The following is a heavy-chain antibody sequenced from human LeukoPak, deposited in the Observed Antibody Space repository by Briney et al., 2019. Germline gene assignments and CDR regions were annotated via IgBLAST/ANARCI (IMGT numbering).Heavy chain of an antibody. V-gene: IGHV4-39*07. J-gene: IGHJ3*02. CDR3: ASLVCHAFDI. CDR2: IYYSGST. Sequence: SETLSLTCTVSGDSISSSSSYWGWIRQPPGEGLEWIGSIYYSGSTYYNPSLKSRVTISVDTSKNQFSLKLSSVTAADTALYYWASLVCHAFDIWGQGTMVTVSS. CDR1: GDSISSSSSY.